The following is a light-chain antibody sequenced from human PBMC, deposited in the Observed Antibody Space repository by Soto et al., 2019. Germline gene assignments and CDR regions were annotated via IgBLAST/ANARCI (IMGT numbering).Light chain of an antibody. V-gene: IGKV1-5*03. CDR1: QSGSNW. CDR2: KAS. J-gene: IGKJ4*01. CDR3: QQYNSYSPLT. Sequence: DIQMTQSPSTLPASVGERVTITCRASQSGSNWLSWYQQKRGKAPKLLVYKASGLESGVPSRFSGSGSGTDFTLTISSLQPDDFATYYCQQYNSYSPLTFGGGTKVDIK.